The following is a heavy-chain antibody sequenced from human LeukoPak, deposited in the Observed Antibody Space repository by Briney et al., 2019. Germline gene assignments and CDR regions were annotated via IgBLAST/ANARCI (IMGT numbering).Heavy chain of an antibody. Sequence: ASVKVSCKASGYTFSGYFTHWVRQAPGQGLEWMGWINANSGGTNYAQRFQGRVTMTRDTSISTAYMELNTLRSDDTAVYYCASGPAGTFASDYWGQGTLVTVSS. V-gene: IGHV1-2*02. J-gene: IGHJ4*02. CDR1: GYTFSGYF. CDR3: ASGPAGTFASDY. CDR2: INANSGGT. D-gene: IGHD6-13*01.